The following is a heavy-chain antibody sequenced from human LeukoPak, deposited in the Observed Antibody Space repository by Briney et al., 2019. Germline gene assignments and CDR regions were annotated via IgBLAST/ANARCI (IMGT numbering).Heavy chain of an antibody. CDR3: ARGDWFDP. V-gene: IGHV1-18*01. J-gene: IGHJ5*02. CDR1: GYTFTSYD. D-gene: IGHD2-21*01. Sequence: ASVKVSCKASGYTFTSYDINWVRQAPGQGLEWMGWISGYNGNTNYAQKFEGRVAMTTDTSSSTAYMELRSLRSDDTAIYYCARGDWFDPWGQGTLVTVSS. CDR2: ISGYNGNT.